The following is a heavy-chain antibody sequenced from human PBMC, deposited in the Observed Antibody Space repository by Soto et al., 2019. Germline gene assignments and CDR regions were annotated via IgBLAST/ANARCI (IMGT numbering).Heavy chain of an antibody. CDR1: GYPVTAYY. CDR2: INPATGAA. Sequence: QLHLVQSGAVVKKPGASVTVSCSASGYPVTAYYMHWVRQAPGRGLEWMGGINPATGAAKYTQTIQGRVTMTRDGSTNTVFMERRGRTFEDTAAFYGEIGGGVGVAGSAAFDMWGQGTLVTVSS. V-gene: IGHV1-2*02. CDR3: EIGGGVGVAGSAAFDM. J-gene: IGHJ3*02. D-gene: IGHD3-3*01.